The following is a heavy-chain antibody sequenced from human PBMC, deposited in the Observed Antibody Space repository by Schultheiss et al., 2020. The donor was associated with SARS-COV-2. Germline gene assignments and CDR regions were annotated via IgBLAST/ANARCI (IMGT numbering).Heavy chain of an antibody. V-gene: IGHV3-23*01. CDR1: GFTFGDYA. D-gene: IGHD3-10*01. CDR3: AKEGWFGSTGGMDV. CDR2: ISGSGGST. Sequence: GGSLRLSCTASGFTFGDYAMSWVRQAPGKGLEWVSAISGSGGSTYYADSVKGRFTISRDNSKNTLYLQMNSLRAEDTAVYYCAKEGWFGSTGGMDVWGQGTTVTVSS. J-gene: IGHJ6*02.